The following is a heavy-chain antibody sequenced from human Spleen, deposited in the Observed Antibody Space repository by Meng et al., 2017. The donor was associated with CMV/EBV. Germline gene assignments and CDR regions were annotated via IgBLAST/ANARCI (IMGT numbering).Heavy chain of an antibody. J-gene: IGHJ3*01. D-gene: IGHD2-15*01. Sequence: GESLKISCQAPGSSFSTMWVGWVRQVPGKGLEWMGIIYVGDSETKYGPSFEGQVTISADKSINTVYLQWNSLKTSDTAVYYCAKTGPLLGYCSGGNCYFDAFDDWGQGTMVTVSS. V-gene: IGHV5-51*01. CDR2: IYVGDSET. CDR3: AKTGPLLGYCSGGNCYFDAFDD. CDR1: GSSFSTMW.